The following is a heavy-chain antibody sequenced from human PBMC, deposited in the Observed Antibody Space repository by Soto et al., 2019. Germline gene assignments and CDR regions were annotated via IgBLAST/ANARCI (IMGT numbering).Heavy chain of an antibody. CDR2: IDPSDSYT. Sequence: GESLKISCKGSGYSFTSYWISWVRQMPGKGLEWMGRIDPSDSYTNYSPSFQGHVTISADKSISTAYLQWSSLKASDTAMYYCERRVVVAATHYYYYYGMEVWGPGTKVTVSS. D-gene: IGHD2-15*01. CDR1: GYSFTSYW. V-gene: IGHV5-10-1*01. CDR3: ERRVVVAATHYYYYYGMEV. J-gene: IGHJ6*02.